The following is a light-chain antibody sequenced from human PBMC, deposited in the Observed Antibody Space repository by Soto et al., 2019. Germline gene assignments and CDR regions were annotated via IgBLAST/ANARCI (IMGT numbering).Light chain of an antibody. CDR1: SSDVGAYNY. CDR3: QSYDSSLSGYV. CDR2: EVF. Sequence: QSALTQPASVSGSPGQSITISCTGTSSDVGAYNYVSWYQQHPGKAPKLMIYEVFSRPSGVSDRFSGSKSGTSASLAITGLQAEDEADYYCQSYDSSLSGYVFGTGTKLTVL. J-gene: IGLJ1*01. V-gene: IGLV2-14*01.